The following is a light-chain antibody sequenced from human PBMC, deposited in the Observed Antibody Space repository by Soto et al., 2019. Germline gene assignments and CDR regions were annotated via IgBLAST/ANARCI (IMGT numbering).Light chain of an antibody. CDR3: TEDAGPLRP. CDR1: QSVSSN. Sequence: VSTQSKNTLSVSPGERSTLSCMASQSVSSNLAWYQQKPGQAPRLLIYSASRRATGIPDRFTGSGSGTDFTLTINLLEPEDFAGYCCTEDAGPLRPFYQVAKVDIK. CDR2: SAS. V-gene: IGKV3-20*01. J-gene: IGKJ1*01.